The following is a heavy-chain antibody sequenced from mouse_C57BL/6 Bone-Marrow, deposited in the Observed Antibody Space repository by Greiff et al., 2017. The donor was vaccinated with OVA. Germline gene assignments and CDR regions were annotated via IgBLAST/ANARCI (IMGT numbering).Heavy chain of an antibody. J-gene: IGHJ4*01. V-gene: IGHV5-4*01. CDR2: ISDGGSYT. CDR1: GFTFSSYA. D-gene: IGHD1-1*01. CDR3: ARELRSSMDY. Sequence: EVQLVESGGGLVKPGGSLKLSCAASGFTFSSYAMSWVRQTPEKRLEWVATISDGGSYTYYPDNVKGRFTISRDNAKNNLYLQMSHLKSEDTAMYYCARELRSSMDYWGQGTSVTVSS.